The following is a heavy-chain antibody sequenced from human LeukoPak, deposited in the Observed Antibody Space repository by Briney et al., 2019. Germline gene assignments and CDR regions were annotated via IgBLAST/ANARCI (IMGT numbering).Heavy chain of an antibody. D-gene: IGHD6-6*01. CDR3: ARGSWSSSIDY. CDR1: GGSISSGDYY. J-gene: IGHJ4*02. Sequence: SETLSLTCTVSGGSISSGDYYWSWIRQPPGKGLEYIGYIYYSGSTYYNPSLKSRITISVDTSKNQFSLKLSSVTAADTAVYYCARGSWSSSIDYWGQGTLVTVSS. V-gene: IGHV4-30-4*01. CDR2: IYYSGST.